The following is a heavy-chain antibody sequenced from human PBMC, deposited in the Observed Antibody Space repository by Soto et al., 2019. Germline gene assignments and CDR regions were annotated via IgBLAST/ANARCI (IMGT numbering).Heavy chain of an antibody. J-gene: IGHJ6*02. CDR2: IITIFCTA. D-gene: IGHD3-22*01. Sequence: SVKVSCKASGGSFTRHSFSWVRQAPGPGLEWVGGIITIFCTADYAQRFQGGVTINADESTNTAYMELSSLTSEDTAVYYCARWDSSGYSYLSLYFYPFVDWGQVTTVTVSS. V-gene: IGHV1-69*13. CDR3: ARWDSSGYSYLSLYFYPFVD. CDR1: GGSFTRHS.